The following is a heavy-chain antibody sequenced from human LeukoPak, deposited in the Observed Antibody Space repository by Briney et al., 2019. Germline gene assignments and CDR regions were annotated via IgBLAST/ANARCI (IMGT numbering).Heavy chain of an antibody. D-gene: IGHD6-6*01. J-gene: IGHJ4*02. CDR3: ARDLESSTSRNFDY. CDR2: ISSNGDST. V-gene: IGHV3-64*04. CDR1: GFTFRSYA. Sequence: GGSLRLSCSASGFTFRSYAMHWVRQAPGKGLEYVSTISSNGDSTYYADSVKGRFTISRDNSKKTLYLQMNSLRAEDTAVYYCARDLESSTSRNFDYWGQGTLVTVSS.